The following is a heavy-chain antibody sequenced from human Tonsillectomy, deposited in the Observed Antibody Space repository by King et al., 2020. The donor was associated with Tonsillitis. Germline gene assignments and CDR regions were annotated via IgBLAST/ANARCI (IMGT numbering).Heavy chain of an antibody. D-gene: IGHD1-26*01. V-gene: IGHV4-59*01. CDR3: ARDNSAGAIPWKAFDV. Sequence: QLQESSPGLVKPSETLSLICTVSGGSFSSYYWSWVRQPPGKGLEWIGCVSDSGTTNYSPSLKSRVTISVDTSKSQFSLRLSSVTAADTAVYYCARDNSAGAIPWKAFDVWGQGTMVTVSS. CDR2: VSDSGTT. J-gene: IGHJ3*01. CDR1: GGSFSSYY.